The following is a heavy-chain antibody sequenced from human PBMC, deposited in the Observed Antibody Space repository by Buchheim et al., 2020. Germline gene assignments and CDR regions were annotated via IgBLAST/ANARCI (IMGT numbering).Heavy chain of an antibody. CDR3: AKDVAGWFDP. D-gene: IGHD5-12*01. Sequence: QVQLVESGGGVVQPWRSLRLSCAASGFTFSSYGMHWIRQAPGKGLEWVAVISYDGSNKYYADSVKGRFTISRDNSKNTLYLQMNSLRAEDTAVYYCAKDVAGWFDPWGQGTL. CDR2: ISYDGSNK. V-gene: IGHV3-30*18. CDR1: GFTFSSYG. J-gene: IGHJ5*02.